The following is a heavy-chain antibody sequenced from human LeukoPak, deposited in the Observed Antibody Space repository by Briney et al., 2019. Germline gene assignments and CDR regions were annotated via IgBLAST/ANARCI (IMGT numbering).Heavy chain of an antibody. Sequence: PGTSVRLSCAASGFTFNDCGMHWVRQAPGNEREWVAVIWYHGDDERYADSVKGRFTISRDNSRNMLYLQMNSLRAEDTAVYYCAKSGGDRERWLHLVSWGQGTLVSVSS. CDR3: AKSGGDRERWLHLVS. V-gene: IGHV3-33*06. D-gene: IGHD5-24*01. J-gene: IGHJ4*02. CDR2: IWYHGDDE. CDR1: GFTFNDCG.